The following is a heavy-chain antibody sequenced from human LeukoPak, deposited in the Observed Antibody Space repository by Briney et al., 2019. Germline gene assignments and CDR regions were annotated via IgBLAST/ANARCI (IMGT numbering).Heavy chain of an antibody. CDR1: GFSFSNYG. CDR3: ASLMTTVTTGDY. J-gene: IGHJ4*02. CDR2: IWYDGSHK. D-gene: IGHD4-17*01. V-gene: IGHV3-33*01. Sequence: PGGSLRLSCAASGFSFSNYGMHWVREAPGKGLEWVAVIWYDGSHKYYGDSVKGRFTISRDNSKNTLYLQMNSLRAEDTAVYYCASLMTTVTTGDYWGQGTLVTVSS.